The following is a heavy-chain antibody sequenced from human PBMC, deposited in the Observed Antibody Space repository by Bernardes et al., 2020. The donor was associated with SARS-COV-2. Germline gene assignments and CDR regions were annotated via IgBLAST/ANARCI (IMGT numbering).Heavy chain of an antibody. D-gene: IGHD2-21*02. J-gene: IGHJ4*02. CDR2: ITPYNGHT. CDR1: AYSFTIYG. CDR3: ARDNFYGDTSYLDS. V-gene: IGHV1-18*01. Sequence: ASVKVSCKASAYSFTIYGITWVRQAPGQGLEWMGWITPYNGHTNYAQNFQGRVTMTTDTSTTTVYMELRSLTSDDTAVYYCARDNFYGDTSYLDSWGQGTLVTVSS.